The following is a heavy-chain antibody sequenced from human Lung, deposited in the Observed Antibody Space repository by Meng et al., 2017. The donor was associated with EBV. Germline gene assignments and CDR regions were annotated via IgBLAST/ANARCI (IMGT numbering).Heavy chain of an antibody. CDR2: IYHSGST. J-gene: IGHJ4*02. D-gene: IGHD5-18*01. CDR1: YGSLSSGGYS. V-gene: IGHV4-30-2*01. CDR3: ARGVSDTAMVPYYFDY. Sequence: HPLSPRSALVRPSQPLSLTGAVLYGSLSSGGYSWSWIRQPPGKGLEWIGYIYHSGSTYYNPSLKSRVTISVDRSKNQFSLKLSSVTAADTAVYYCARGVSDTAMVPYYFDYWGQGTLVTVSS.